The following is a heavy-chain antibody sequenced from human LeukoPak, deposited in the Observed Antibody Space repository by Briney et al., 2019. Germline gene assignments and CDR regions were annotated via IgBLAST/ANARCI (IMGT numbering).Heavy chain of an antibody. Sequence: GESLKISCQGSGYNFPYYWIAWVRQMPGKGLELMGIIYPADSDTRYSPSFQGQVTISADKSISTAYLQWSSLKASDTAMYYCARLGALGSSSVYYGMDVWGQGTTVTVSS. CDR3: ARLGALGSSSVYYGMDV. CDR2: IYPADSDT. CDR1: GYNFPYYW. J-gene: IGHJ6*02. D-gene: IGHD6-13*01. V-gene: IGHV5-51*01.